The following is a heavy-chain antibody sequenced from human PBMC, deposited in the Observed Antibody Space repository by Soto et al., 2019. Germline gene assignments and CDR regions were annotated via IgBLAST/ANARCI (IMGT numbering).Heavy chain of an antibody. CDR1: GGSISGYS. J-gene: IGHJ4*02. CDR2: VFYNGST. Sequence: SETLSLTCTVSGGSISGYSWTWIRQPPGKGLEWIGYVFYNGSTSYSPSLKSRVTISVDTSKNQFSLKLRSVTAADTAVYYCARHECSVVAATTSSPTIVVVTLFDYWGQRTLVTAS. CDR3: ARHECSVVAATTSSPTIVVVTLFDY. V-gene: IGHV4-59*08. D-gene: IGHD2-15*01.